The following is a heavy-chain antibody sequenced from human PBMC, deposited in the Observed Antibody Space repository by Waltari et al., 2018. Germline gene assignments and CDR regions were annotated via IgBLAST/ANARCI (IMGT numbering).Heavy chain of an antibody. CDR1: GGSFSSYF. J-gene: IGHJ2*01. V-gene: IGHV4-4*07. D-gene: IGHD6-13*01. CDR2: IYSTGIT. CDR3: ESDRYSNSLDFGYFDF. Sequence: QVQLQASGPGLVKPSETLSLTCTVSGGSFSSYFWTWIRQPAWKVLEWIGRIYSTGITNYNPSLKSRVTMSVDTSKNQFSLKLTSVTAADTAVYYCESDRYSNSLDFGYFDFWGRGTLVTVSS.